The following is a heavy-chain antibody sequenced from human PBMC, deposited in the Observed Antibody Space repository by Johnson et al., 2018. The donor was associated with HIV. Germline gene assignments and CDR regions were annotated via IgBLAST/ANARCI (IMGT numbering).Heavy chain of an antibody. CDR2: ISGSAGST. CDR1: GFTFSDHA. CDR3: AGAPGGILRDAFDI. V-gene: IGHV3-23*04. D-gene: IGHD2/OR15-2a*01. Sequence: VQLVESGGGVVQPGRSLRLSCAVSGFTFSDHAMSWVRQAPGKGLEWVSAISGSAGSTFYADSVKGRFTISRDNSWNTLYLQMNSLRAEDTAVYYCAGAPGGILRDAFDIWGQGTMVTVSS. J-gene: IGHJ3*02.